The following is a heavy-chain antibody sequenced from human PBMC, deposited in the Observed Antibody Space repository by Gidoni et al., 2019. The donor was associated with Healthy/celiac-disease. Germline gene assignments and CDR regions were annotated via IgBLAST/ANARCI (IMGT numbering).Heavy chain of an antibody. CDR2: IIPFFGTA. CDR3: ARSRDWGAGRESYYYYGMDV. CDR1: GGSFSSYA. D-gene: IGHD7-27*01. Sequence: QVQLVQSGAEVKEPGSSVKVSCKASGGSFSSYAIRWVRQAPGHGLEWKGGIIPFFGTANDSQKFQGRVTITEDESTSTAYMELSSLRSEDTAVYYCARSRDWGAGRESYYYYGMDVWGQGTTVTVSS. V-gene: IGHV1-69*01. J-gene: IGHJ6*02.